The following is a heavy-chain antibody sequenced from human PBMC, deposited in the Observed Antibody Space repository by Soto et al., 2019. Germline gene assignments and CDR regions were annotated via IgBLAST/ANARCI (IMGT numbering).Heavy chain of an antibody. D-gene: IGHD3-22*01. CDR1: GFTFSSYA. Sequence: WGSLRLSCAASGFTFSSYAMSWVRQAPGKGLEWVSAISGSGGSTYYADSVKGRFTISRDNSKNTLYLQMNSLRAEDTAVYYCAKDGGGSGYYYPFDYWGQGTLVTVSS. CDR2: ISGSGGST. CDR3: AKDGGGSGYYYPFDY. J-gene: IGHJ4*02. V-gene: IGHV3-23*01.